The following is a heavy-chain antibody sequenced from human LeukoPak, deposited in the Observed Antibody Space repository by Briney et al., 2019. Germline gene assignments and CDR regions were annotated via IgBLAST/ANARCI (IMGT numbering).Heavy chain of an antibody. J-gene: IGHJ4*02. D-gene: IGHD3-10*01. CDR3: AKASVWTMVRVVSYFDE. CDR1: GFTFSSYG. CDR2: ISGSGDNT. V-gene: IGHV3-23*01. Sequence: GETLRLSCAASGFTFSSYGMTWVRQAPGKGLEWVSGISGSGDNTWYADSVKGRFTISRDNSKKTLDLQMHSLRAEDTAIYYCAKASVWTMVRVVSYFDEWGQGIQVTVSS.